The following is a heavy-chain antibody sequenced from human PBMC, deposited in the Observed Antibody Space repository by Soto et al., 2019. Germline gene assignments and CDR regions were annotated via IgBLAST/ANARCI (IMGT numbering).Heavy chain of an antibody. D-gene: IGHD4-4*01. V-gene: IGHV3-23*01. Sequence: PGGSLRLSCAASGFTFSSYAMSWVRQAPGKGLEWVSAISGSGGSTYYADSVKGRFTISRDNSKNTLYLQMNSLRAEDTAVYYCAKDPPPYSNYVDYFDYWGQGTLVTVSS. CDR2: ISGSGGST. CDR3: AKDPPPYSNYVDYFDY. CDR1: GFTFSSYA. J-gene: IGHJ4*02.